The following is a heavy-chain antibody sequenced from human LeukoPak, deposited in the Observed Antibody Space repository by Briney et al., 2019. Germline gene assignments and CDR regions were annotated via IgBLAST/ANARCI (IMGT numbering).Heavy chain of an antibody. J-gene: IGHJ4*02. D-gene: IGHD3-3*01. CDR3: ARSYDFWSGYSLDY. CDR1: GGSISSYY. Sequence: SETLSLTCTVSGGSISSYYWSWIRQPPGKGLEWIGYIYYSGSTNYNPSLKSRVTISVDTSKNQFSLKLGSVTAADTAVYYCARSYDFWSGYSLDYWGQGTLVTVSS. CDR2: IYYSGST. V-gene: IGHV4-59*08.